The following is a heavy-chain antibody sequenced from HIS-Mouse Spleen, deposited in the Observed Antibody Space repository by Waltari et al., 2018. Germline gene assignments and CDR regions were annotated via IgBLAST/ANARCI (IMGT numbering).Heavy chain of an antibody. Sequence: QLQLQESGPGLVKPSETLSLTCTVSGGSISSSSYYWGWIRQPPGKGVEWIGSTYYSGSTYYNPSLKSRVTISVDTSKNQFSLKLSSVTAADTAVYYCASEQGSSYYYYYYGMDVWGQGTTVTVSS. CDR2: TYYSGST. V-gene: IGHV4-39*07. CDR1: GGSISSSSYY. CDR3: ASEQGSSYYYYYYGMDV. D-gene: IGHD6-6*01. J-gene: IGHJ6*02.